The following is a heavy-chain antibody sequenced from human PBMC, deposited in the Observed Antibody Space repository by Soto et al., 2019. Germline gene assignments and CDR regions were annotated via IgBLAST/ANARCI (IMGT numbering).Heavy chain of an antibody. CDR3: ARGSGYDYFSYYYGMDV. J-gene: IGHJ6*02. Sequence: PSETLSLSCTVSGGSISSGDYYWSWIRQPPGKGLEWIGYIYYSGSTYYNLSLKSRVTISGDRSKNQFSLKLSSVTAADTAVYYCARGSGYDYFSYYYGMDVWGQGTTVTVSS. CDR1: GGSISSGDYY. CDR2: IYYSGST. V-gene: IGHV4-30-4*01. D-gene: IGHD5-12*01.